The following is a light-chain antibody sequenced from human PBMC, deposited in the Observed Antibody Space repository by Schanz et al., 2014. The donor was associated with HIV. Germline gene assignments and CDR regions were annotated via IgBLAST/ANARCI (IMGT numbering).Light chain of an antibody. J-gene: IGKJ5*01. Sequence: EIVLAQSPDTLSLSPGERATLSCRASQSVSSNFLAWYQQKPGQPPRLLIYGASKRGTGIPDRFSGSGSGTDFTLTINRLEPEDFSVYYCQQYGTSVVTFGQGTQL. CDR1: QSVSSNF. V-gene: IGKV3-20*01. CDR3: QQYGTSVVT. CDR2: GAS.